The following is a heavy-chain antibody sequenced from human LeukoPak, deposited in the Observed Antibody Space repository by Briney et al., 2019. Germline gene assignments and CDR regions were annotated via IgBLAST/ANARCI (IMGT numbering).Heavy chain of an antibody. Sequence: PSETLSLTCTVSGGSISSYYWSWIRQPPGKGLEWIGYIYYSGSTNYNPSLKSRVTISVDTSKNQFSLKLSSVTAADTAVYYCASVGGYSNWFDPWGQGTLVTVSS. CDR3: ASVGGYSNWFDP. V-gene: IGHV4-59*01. J-gene: IGHJ5*02. CDR2: IYYSGST. CDR1: GGSISSYY. D-gene: IGHD5-12*01.